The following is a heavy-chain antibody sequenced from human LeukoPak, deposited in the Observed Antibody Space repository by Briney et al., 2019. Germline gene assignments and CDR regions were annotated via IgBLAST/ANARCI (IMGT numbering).Heavy chain of an antibody. V-gene: IGHV1-8*01. D-gene: IGHD2-2*01. CDR1: RYTFTSYD. Sequence: SVNVSCKASRYTFTSYDINWVRQATGHGLEWMGWMNPNSVNSGYAQKFQGRVTMTRNTSISTAYMELRRLRSEGTAVYYSARGMNYQSCSSTSCYAAYYYYYGMDVWGQGTTVTVSS. CDR3: ARGMNYQSCSSTSCYAAYYYYYGMDV. J-gene: IGHJ6*02. CDR2: MNPNSVNS.